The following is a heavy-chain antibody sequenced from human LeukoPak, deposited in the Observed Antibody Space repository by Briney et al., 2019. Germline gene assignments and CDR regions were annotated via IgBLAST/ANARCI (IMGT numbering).Heavy chain of an antibody. CDR1: GYTFTDYY. CDR3: ARRVNYDSSGYYPLDY. CDR2: VDPEDGET. D-gene: IGHD3-22*01. V-gene: IGHV1-69-2*01. Sequence: ASVKVSCKVSGYTFTDYYMHWVQQAPGKGLEWMGLVDPEDGETIYAEKFQGRVTITADTSTDTAYMELSSLRSEDTAVYYCARRVNYDSSGYYPLDYWGKGTLVTVSS. J-gene: IGHJ4*02.